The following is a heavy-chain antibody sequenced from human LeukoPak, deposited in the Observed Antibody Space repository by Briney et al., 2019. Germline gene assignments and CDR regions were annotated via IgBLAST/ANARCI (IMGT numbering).Heavy chain of an antibody. V-gene: IGHV4-34*01. J-gene: IGHJ4*02. CDR3: ARHSPIAAAGTIFYFDY. CDR2: INHSGST. CDR1: GGSFSGYY. Sequence: SETLSLTCAVYGGSFSGYYWSWIRQPPGKGLEWIGEINHSGSTNYNPSLKSRVTISVDTSKNQFSLKPSSVTAADTAVYYCARHSPIAAAGTIFYFDYWGQGTLVTVSS. D-gene: IGHD6-13*01.